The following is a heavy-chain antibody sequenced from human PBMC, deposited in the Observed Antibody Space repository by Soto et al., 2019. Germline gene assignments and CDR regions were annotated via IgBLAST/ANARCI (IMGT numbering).Heavy chain of an antibody. CDR1: GGTFSSYT. V-gene: IGHV1-69*02. CDR2: IIPILGIA. Sequence: QVQLVQSGAEVKKPGSSVKVSCKASGGTFSSYTISWVRQAPGQGLEWMGRIIPILGIANYAQKFQGRVTITADKSTSTAYMELSSLRSEDTAVYYCASAYYYGSGSYYNEEKFWFDPWGQGTLVTVSS. CDR3: ASAYYYGSGSYYNEEKFWFDP. J-gene: IGHJ5*02. D-gene: IGHD3-10*01.